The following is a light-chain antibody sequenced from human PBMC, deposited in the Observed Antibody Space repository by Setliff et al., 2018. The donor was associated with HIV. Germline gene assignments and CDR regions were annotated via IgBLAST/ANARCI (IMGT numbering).Light chain of an antibody. CDR1: VATNIH. V-gene: IGLV2-14*03. CDR2: DVN. Sequence: SALTQPASVSGSPGQSITISCTDVATNIHVSWYQQHPGKAPKLIIYDVNNRPSGISTRFSGSKSGTTASLTISGLQAEDEADYYCGSFTGTTTLVGLGTKV. J-gene: IGLJ1*01. CDR3: GSFTGTTTL.